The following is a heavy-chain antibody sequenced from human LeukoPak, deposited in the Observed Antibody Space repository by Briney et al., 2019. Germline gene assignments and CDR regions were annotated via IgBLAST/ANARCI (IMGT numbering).Heavy chain of an antibody. CDR2: IYSGGST. CDR1: GFTVSSNY. D-gene: IGHD2-15*01. Sequence: GGSLRLSCAASGFTVSSNYMSWVRQGPGKGLEWVSVIYSGGSTYYADSVKGRFTISRDNSKNTLYLQMNSLRAEDTAVYYCARVLRYCSGGNCYSGGLGYMDVWGKGTTVTISS. J-gene: IGHJ6*03. V-gene: IGHV3-53*01. CDR3: ARVLRYCSGGNCYSGGLGYMDV.